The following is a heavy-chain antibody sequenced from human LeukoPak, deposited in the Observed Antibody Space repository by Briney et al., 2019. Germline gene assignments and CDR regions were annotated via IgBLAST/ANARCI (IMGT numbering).Heavy chain of an antibody. CDR1: GFTFSSYW. CDR3: ARDNAPNYDFWSGLEGDSWFDP. V-gene: IGHV3-74*01. Sequence: GGSLRLSCAASGFTFSSYWMHWVRQAPGKGLVWVSRINSDGSSTSYADSVKGRFTISRDNAKNTLYLQMNSLRAEDTAVYYCARDNAPNYDFWSGLEGDSWFDPWGQGTLVTVSS. D-gene: IGHD3-3*01. CDR2: INSDGSST. J-gene: IGHJ5*02.